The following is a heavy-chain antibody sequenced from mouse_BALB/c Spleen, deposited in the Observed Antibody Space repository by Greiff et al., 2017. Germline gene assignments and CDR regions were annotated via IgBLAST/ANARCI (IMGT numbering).Heavy chain of an antibody. D-gene: IGHD2-1*01. V-gene: IGHV5-17*02. Sequence: EVQVVESGGGLVQPGGSRKLSCAASGFTFSSFGMHWVRQAPEKGLEWVAYISSGSSTIYYADTVKGRFTISRDNPKNTLFLQMTSLRSEDTAMYYCAREGDYGNFYAMDYWGQGTSVTVSS. CDR1: GFTFSSFG. CDR3: AREGDYGNFYAMDY. CDR2: ISSGSSTI. J-gene: IGHJ4*01.